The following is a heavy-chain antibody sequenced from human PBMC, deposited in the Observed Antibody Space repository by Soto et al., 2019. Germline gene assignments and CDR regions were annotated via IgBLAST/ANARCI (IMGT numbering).Heavy chain of an antibody. CDR1: GFTFGDYA. J-gene: IGHJ3*02. D-gene: IGHD3-22*01. V-gene: IGHV3-49*03. CDR3: PREYYYDSSGYPLNAFDI. CDR2: IRSKAYGGTT. Sequence: GGSLRLSCTASGFTFGDYAMGWFRQAPGKGLEWVGFIRSKAYGGTTEYAASVKGRFTISRDDSKSIAYLQMNSLKTEDTAVYYCPREYYYDSSGYPLNAFDIRGQGPMVTVSS.